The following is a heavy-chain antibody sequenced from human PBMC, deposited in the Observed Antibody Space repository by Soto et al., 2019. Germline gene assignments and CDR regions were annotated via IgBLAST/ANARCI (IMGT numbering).Heavy chain of an antibody. CDR3: ARGGGPYVWFNEF. CDR2: IIPVFGTT. Sequence: QEQLVQSGAEVKKPGSSVKVSCKDSGGLFSSFAISWVRQAPGQGLEWMGGIIPVFGTTNYAQKFQGRVTMTADESTITAYVELSSLTSDDTAMYYCARGGGPYVWFNEFWGQGTQVTVSS. D-gene: IGHD3-16*01. J-gene: IGHJ4*02. CDR1: GGLFSSFA. V-gene: IGHV1-69*01.